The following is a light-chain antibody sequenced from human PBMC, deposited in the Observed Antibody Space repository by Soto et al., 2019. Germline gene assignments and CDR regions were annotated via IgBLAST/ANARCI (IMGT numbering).Light chain of an antibody. V-gene: IGKV3-20*01. CDR3: QQYGNSPST. CDR1: QSVSSSY. J-gene: IGKJ1*01. Sequence: EIVLTQSPGTLSLSLGERATLXXRASQSVSSSYLAWYQQKPGQAPRFXIYDASNRATGIPARFSGSGAGTDFTLTISRLEPEDFAVYYCQQYGNSPSTFGQGTKVDIK. CDR2: DAS.